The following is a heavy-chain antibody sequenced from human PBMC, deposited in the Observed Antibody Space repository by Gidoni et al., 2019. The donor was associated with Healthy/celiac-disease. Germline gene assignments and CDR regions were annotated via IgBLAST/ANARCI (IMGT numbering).Heavy chain of an antibody. D-gene: IGHD6-6*01. CDR3: AKDMGYSSSSSYFDY. Sequence: EVQLVESGGGLVQPGRSLRLSCAASGFTFDAYAMHWVRQAPGKGLEWVSGISWNSGSIGYADSVKGRFTISRDNAKNSLYLQMISLRAEDTALYYCAKDMGYSSSSSYFDYWGQGTLVTVSS. V-gene: IGHV3-9*01. CDR1: GFTFDAYA. CDR2: ISWNSGSI. J-gene: IGHJ4*02.